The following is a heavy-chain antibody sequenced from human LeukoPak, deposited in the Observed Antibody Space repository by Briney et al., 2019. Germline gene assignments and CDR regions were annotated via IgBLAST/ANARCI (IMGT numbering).Heavy chain of an antibody. D-gene: IGHD3-16*02. CDR3: ARLEYYDYVWGSYREGGDY. CDR2: MYYSGST. CDR1: GGSISSYY. Sequence: SETLSLTCTVSGGSISSYYWSWIRQPPGKGLEWIGYMYYSGSTNYNPSLKSRVTISVDMSKNQVSLKLSSVAAADTAVYYCARLEYYDYVWGSYREGGDYWGQGTLVTVSS. J-gene: IGHJ4*02. V-gene: IGHV4-59*01.